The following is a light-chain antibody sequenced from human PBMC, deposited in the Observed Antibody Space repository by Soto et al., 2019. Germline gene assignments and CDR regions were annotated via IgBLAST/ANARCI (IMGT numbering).Light chain of an antibody. CDR3: QQYGSSSFT. Sequence: EIVLTQSPGTLSLSPGERATLSCRASQSVSSSYITWYQQKPGQAPRLLIYGASSRATGIPDRFSGSGSGTEFTLTISRLEPEDFAVYYCQQYGSSSFTFGPGTKVDIK. CDR1: QSVSSSY. CDR2: GAS. J-gene: IGKJ3*01. V-gene: IGKV3-20*01.